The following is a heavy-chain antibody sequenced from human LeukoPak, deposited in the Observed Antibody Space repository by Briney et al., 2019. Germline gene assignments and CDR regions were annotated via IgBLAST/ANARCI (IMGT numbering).Heavy chain of an antibody. V-gene: IGHV4-39*01. J-gene: IGHJ4*02. Sequence: SETLSLTCTVSGGSISSSSYYWGWIRQPPGKGLEWIGSIYYSGSTYYNPSLKSRVTISVDTSKHQFSLKLSSVTAADTAVYYCARGFPVTRGYSYGPIDYWGQGTLVTVSS. CDR2: IYYSGST. D-gene: IGHD5-18*01. CDR1: GGSISSSSYY. CDR3: ARGFPVTRGYSYGPIDY.